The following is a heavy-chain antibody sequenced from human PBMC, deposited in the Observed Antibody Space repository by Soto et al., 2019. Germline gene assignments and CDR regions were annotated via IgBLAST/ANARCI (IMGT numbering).Heavy chain of an antibody. D-gene: IGHD4-17*01. CDR3: ASSLYGADAFDI. CDR2: IDPSDSYT. J-gene: IGHJ3*02. Sequence: GESLKISCKGSGYSFTSYWISWVRQMPGKGLEWMGIIDPSDSYTNYSPSFQGHVTISADKSISTAYLQWSSLKASDTAMYYCASSLYGADAFDIWGQGTMATVSS. CDR1: GYSFTSYW. V-gene: IGHV5-10-1*01.